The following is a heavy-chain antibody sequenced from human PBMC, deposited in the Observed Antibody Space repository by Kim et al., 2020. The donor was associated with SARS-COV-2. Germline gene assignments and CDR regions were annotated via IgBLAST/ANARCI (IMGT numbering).Heavy chain of an antibody. D-gene: IGHD6-6*01. CDR3: ARLMSTSSADVQDY. J-gene: IGHJ4*02. Sequence: GESLKISCKGSGYSFTTYWIGWVRQMPGKGLEWMGIIYPGDSDTRYSPPLQGQVTISADKSISTAHLQWSSLKASDSAMYYCARLMSTSSADVQDYWGQGTLVTVSS. V-gene: IGHV5-51*01. CDR2: IYPGDSDT. CDR1: GYSFTTYW.